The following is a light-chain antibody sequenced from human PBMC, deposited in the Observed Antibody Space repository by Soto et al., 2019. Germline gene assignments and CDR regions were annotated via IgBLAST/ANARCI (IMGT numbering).Light chain of an antibody. J-gene: IGLJ7*01. V-gene: IGLV1-44*01. Sequence: QSVLAQPPSASGTPGQSVIFSCSGSTSNIGSNPATWYQQLPGTAPKLVIYGNNQRPAGVPDRFSGSKSGTSASLAISGLQSEDEADYYCAAWDDNLDAAVFGGGTQLTVL. CDR3: AAWDDNLDAAV. CDR2: GNN. CDR1: TSNIGSNP.